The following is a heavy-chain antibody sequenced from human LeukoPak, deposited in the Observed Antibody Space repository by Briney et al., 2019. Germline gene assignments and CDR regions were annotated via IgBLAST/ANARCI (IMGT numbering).Heavy chain of an antibody. Sequence: SETLSLTCTVSGGSISSSSYYWGWIRQPPGKGLEWIGSIYYSGSTYYNPSLKSRVTISVDMSKNQFSLKLSSVTAADTAVYYCARSRLRVIGINWFDPWGQGTLVTVSS. J-gene: IGHJ5*02. V-gene: IGHV4-39*07. CDR2: IYYSGST. CDR3: ARSRLRVIGINWFDP. D-gene: IGHD2/OR15-2a*01. CDR1: GGSISSSSYY.